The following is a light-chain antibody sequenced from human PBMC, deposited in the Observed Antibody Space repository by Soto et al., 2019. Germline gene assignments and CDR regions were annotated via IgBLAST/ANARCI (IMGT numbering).Light chain of an antibody. CDR1: LLAQKF. CDR3: YSAADNRLVI. V-gene: IGLV3-27*01. J-gene: IGLJ2*01. Sequence: SYELTQPSSVSVSPGQTARITCSGALLAQKFARWVQQKPCQAPVLLIFKDTARPSGIPERFSGSSSGTTVALTISGAQVEDEADYYCYSAADNRLVIFGGGTKLTVL. CDR2: KDT.